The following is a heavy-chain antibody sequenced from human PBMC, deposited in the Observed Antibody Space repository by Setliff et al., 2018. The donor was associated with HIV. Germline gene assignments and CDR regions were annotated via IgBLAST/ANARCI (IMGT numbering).Heavy chain of an antibody. CDR2: INHSGST. J-gene: IGHJ6*02. V-gene: IGHV4-34*01. CDR1: VESFSGFY. Sequence: SETMSLTCAVYVESFSGFYWSWIRQPPGKGLEWIGEINHSGSTNYNPSLKSRVTISVDTSKNQFSLKLSSVTASDTAVYYCATHGGWELLWGGEAYYYYGMYVWGQGTTVTVSS. CDR3: ATHGGWELLWGGEAYYYYGMYV. D-gene: IGHD1-26*01.